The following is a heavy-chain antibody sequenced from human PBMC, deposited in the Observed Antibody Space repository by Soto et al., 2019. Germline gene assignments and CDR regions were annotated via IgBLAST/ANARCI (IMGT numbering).Heavy chain of an antibody. CDR3: ARDGDFDWLFPYFDY. V-gene: IGHV1-8*01. J-gene: IGHJ4*02. D-gene: IGHD3-9*01. Sequence: ASVKVSCKASGYTFTSYDINWVRQATGQGLGWMGWMNPNSGNTGYAQKFQGRVTMTRNTSISTAYMELSSLRSEDTAVYYCARDGDFDWLFPYFDYWGQGTLVTVSS. CDR2: MNPNSGNT. CDR1: GYTFTSYD.